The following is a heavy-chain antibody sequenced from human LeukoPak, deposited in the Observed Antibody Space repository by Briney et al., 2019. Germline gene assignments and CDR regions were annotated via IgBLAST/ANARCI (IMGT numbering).Heavy chain of an antibody. V-gene: IGHV1-24*01. D-gene: IGHD3-10*01. CDR2: FDREDGET. CDR3: ATDRPRFYYYGSGSYSAFDN. Sequence: ASVMVSCKVSGYTLTELSMHWVRQAPGKGLEWMGGFDREDGETISAQKFQGRVTMTEDTSTDTAYMELSSLRSEDTAVYYCATDRPRFYYYGSGSYSAFDNWGQGTLVTVPS. J-gene: IGHJ4*02. CDR1: GYTLTELS.